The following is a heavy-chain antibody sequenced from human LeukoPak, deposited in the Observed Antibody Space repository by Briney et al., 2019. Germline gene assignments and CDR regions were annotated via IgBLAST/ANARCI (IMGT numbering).Heavy chain of an antibody. CDR3: TRELGRNAFDV. CDR2: ISPKSGGA. D-gene: IGHD7-27*01. CDR1: GCTFIYNH. J-gene: IGHJ3*01. Sequence: ASVTVSCKASGCTFIYNHMYWIRQAPGQGLECMGWISPKSGGANYAQKFQGRITMTGDTSISTGYMEPSSLRSDDTAVYYCTRELGRNAFDVWGQGTMVTVSS. V-gene: IGHV1-2*02.